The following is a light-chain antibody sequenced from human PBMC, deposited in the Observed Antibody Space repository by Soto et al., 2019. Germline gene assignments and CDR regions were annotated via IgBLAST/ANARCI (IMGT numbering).Light chain of an antibody. V-gene: IGLV1-40*01. CDR1: SSNIGAGYD. J-gene: IGLJ2*01. Sequence: QSVLTQPPSVSGAPGQRVTISCTGSSSNIGAGYDVHWYQQLPGTAPKLLIYGNSNRPSGVPDQFSGSKSDTSASLAITGLQAEDEADYYCQSYDSSLSGRVVFGGGTKLTVL. CDR3: QSYDSSLSGRVV. CDR2: GNS.